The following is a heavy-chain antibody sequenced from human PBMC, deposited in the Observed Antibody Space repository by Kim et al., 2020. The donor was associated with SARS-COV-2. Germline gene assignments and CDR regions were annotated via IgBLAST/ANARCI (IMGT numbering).Heavy chain of an antibody. D-gene: IGHD3-16*01. J-gene: IGHJ4*02. CDR3: ARHESHWRSHYLDY. V-gene: IGHV4-39*01. Sequence: SETLSLTCTVSGGSISSSCYYWGWIRQPPGKGLEWLGSIYYSGSTYYNPSLKSRVTIPVDTSKNQFSLKLSSVTAADTAVYYCARHESHWRSHYLDYWGKGTLVTVS. CDR1: GGSISSSCYY. CDR2: IYYSGST.